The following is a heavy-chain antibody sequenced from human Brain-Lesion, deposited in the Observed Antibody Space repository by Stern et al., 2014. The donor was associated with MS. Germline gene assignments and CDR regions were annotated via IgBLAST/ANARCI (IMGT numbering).Heavy chain of an antibody. D-gene: IGHD3-3*01. Sequence: QMQLVQSGAEVKKPGASVKVSCKTSGYIFTGYYIHWVRQAPGQGLEWMAWINPNTGGRKYAQTVQGSVTMSRDTSISTAYVELSSLTSDDTAVYYCARDQRGITIFGVVTDYYYLGMDVWGQGTTVTVSS. CDR1: GYIFTGYY. CDR3: ARDQRGITIFGVVTDYYYLGMDV. V-gene: IGHV1-2*02. J-gene: IGHJ6*02. CDR2: INPNTGGR.